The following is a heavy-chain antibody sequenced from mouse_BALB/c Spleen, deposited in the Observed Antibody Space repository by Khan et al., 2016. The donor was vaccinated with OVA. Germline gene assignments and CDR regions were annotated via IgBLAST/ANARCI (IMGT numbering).Heavy chain of an antibody. V-gene: IGHV1S135*01. D-gene: IGHD2-2*01. CDR3: ARGGYGGCAY. Sequence: QLQQSGPELVKPGASVKVSCKASGYAFTSYIMYWVKQSHGKSLEWIGYIDPYNGGTSYKQKFKGNATLTVDKSSTTAYMHLNSLTSEDSAVYYCARGGYGGCAYWGQGTLVTVSA. CDR1: GYAFTSYI. J-gene: IGHJ3*01. CDR2: IDPYNGGT.